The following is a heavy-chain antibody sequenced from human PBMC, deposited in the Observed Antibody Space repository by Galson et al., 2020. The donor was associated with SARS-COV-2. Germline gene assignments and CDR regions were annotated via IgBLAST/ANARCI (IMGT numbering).Heavy chain of an antibody. CDR1: GFTFGGYA. Sequence: GGSLRLSCAASGFTFGGYAMTWVLQAPGKGLEWVAGISGSGGKTYYAESVKGRFIISRDNSRNTVYMEMNNLRAEDTAVYFCAKDEQAEYKILTGFYYYLYGMGVWGRGTTVTVSS. V-gene: IGHV3-23*01. D-gene: IGHD3-9*01. J-gene: IGHJ6*02. CDR2: ISGSGGKT. CDR3: AKDEQAEYKILTGFYYYLYGMGV.